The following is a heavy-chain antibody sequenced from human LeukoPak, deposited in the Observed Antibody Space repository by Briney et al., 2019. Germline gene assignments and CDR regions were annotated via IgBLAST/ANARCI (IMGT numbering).Heavy chain of an antibody. CDR1: GFTFSSYG. Sequence: PGGSLRHSCAASGFTFSSYGMHWVRQAPGKGLEWVAVIWYDGSNKYYADSVKGRFTISRDNSKNTLYLQMNSLRAEDTAVYYCARDRKIQPLDYWGQGTLVTVSS. CDR3: ARDRKIQPLDY. CDR2: IWYDGSNK. D-gene: IGHD5-18*01. V-gene: IGHV3-33*01. J-gene: IGHJ4*02.